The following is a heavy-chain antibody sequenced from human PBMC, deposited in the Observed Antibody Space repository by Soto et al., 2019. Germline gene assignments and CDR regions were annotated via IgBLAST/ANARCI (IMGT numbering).Heavy chain of an antibody. J-gene: IGHJ6*02. Sequence: SVKVSCKASGGTFSSYAISWVRQAPGQGLEWMGGIIPIFGTANYAQKFQGRVTITADESTSTAYMELSSLRSEDTAVYYCARASTIFGVVISQPGTAYSYYGMDVWGQGTTVTVSS. CDR2: IIPIFGTA. V-gene: IGHV1-69*13. CDR1: GGTFSSYA. CDR3: ARASTIFGVVISQPGTAYSYYGMDV. D-gene: IGHD3-3*01.